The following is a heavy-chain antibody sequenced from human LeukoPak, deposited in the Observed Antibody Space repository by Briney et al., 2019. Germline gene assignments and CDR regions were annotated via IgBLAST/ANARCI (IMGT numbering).Heavy chain of an antibody. CDR3: ARLRAMVRGADAFDI. D-gene: IGHD3-10*01. Sequence: ASVKVSCKASGYTFTSYGISWVRQAPGQRLEWMGWINAGNGNTKYSQKFQGRVTITRDTSASTAYMELSSLRSEDTAVYYCARLRAMVRGADAFDIWGQGTMVTVSS. J-gene: IGHJ3*02. CDR1: GYTFTSYG. V-gene: IGHV1-3*01. CDR2: INAGNGNT.